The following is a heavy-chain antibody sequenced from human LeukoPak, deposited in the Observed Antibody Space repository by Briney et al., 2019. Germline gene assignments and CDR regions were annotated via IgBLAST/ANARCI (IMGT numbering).Heavy chain of an antibody. V-gene: IGHV3-11*04. Sequence: PGGSLRLSCAASGFTFSDYYMSWIRQAPGKGLEWVSFISSSGTSIYYADSVKGRFTISRDNAKNSLYLQMSSLRAEDTAVYYCARESHEAFDIWGQGTMVIVSS. CDR1: GFTFSDYY. CDR2: ISSSGTSI. CDR3: ARESHEAFDI. J-gene: IGHJ3*02.